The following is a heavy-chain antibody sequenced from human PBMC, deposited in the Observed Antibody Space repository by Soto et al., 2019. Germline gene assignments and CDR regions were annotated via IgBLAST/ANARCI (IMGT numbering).Heavy chain of an antibody. D-gene: IGHD1-26*01. CDR1: GGSITDSSDY. CDR2: IYYSGST. V-gene: IGHV4-39*01. Sequence: PSETMSLTCTVSGGSITDSSDYWGWIRQPPGKGLEWIGSIYYSGSTYYNPSLKSRVAISVDTSKNQFSLKLSSVTAADTAVYYFQTQEGGGSYFYTSAPWVQGTWVTVSP. J-gene: IGHJ5*02. CDR3: QTQEGGGSYFYTSAP.